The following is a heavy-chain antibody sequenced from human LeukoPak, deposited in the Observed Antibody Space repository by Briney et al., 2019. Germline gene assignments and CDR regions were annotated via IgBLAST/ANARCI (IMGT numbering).Heavy chain of an antibody. Sequence: SGTLSLTCAVSGGSISSSNWWSWVRQPPGKGLEWIGEIYHSGSTNYNPSLKSRVTISVDKSKNQFSLKLSSVTAADTAVYYCARRDYVWGSYRYTPCAFDIWGQGTMVTVSS. CDR2: IYHSGST. J-gene: IGHJ3*02. CDR3: ARRDYVWGSYRYTPCAFDI. CDR1: GGSISSSNW. V-gene: IGHV4-4*02. D-gene: IGHD3-16*02.